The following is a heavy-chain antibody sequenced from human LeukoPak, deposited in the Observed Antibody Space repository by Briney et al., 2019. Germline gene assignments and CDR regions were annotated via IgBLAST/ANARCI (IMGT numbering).Heavy chain of an antibody. V-gene: IGHV4-59*08. Sequence: SETLSLTCTVSGGSISSYSWSWIRQPPGKGLEWIGYIYHLGSTNYNPSLKSRLTISVDTSKNQFSLKLSSVTAADTAVYYCARGMITGPDPWGQGTLVTVSS. D-gene: IGHD3-16*01. CDR1: GGSISSYS. CDR2: IYHLGST. CDR3: ARGMITGPDP. J-gene: IGHJ5*02.